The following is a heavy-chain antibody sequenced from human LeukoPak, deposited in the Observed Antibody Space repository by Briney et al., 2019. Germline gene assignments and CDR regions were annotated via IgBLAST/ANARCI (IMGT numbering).Heavy chain of an antibody. CDR2: IYYSGST. CDR3: ARKGDPGAFDI. D-gene: IGHD2-21*02. CDR1: GGSISSYY. Sequence: SETLSLICTVSGGSISSYYWSWIRQPPGKGLEWIGYIYYSGSTNYNPSLKSRVTISVDTSKNQFSLKLSSVTAADTAVYYCARKGDPGAFDIWGQGTMVTVSS. J-gene: IGHJ3*02. V-gene: IGHV4-59*01.